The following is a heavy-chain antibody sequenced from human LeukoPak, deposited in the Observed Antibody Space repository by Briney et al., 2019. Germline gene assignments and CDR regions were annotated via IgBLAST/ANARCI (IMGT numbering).Heavy chain of an antibody. Sequence: PSETLSLTCTVSAGSISPYYWSWIRQPPGKGLEWIGSIYYSGSTYYNPSLKSRVTISVDTSRNQFSLRLSSVTAADTAVYYCARVTGYIVEDYFDYWDQGTLVAVSS. CDR3: ARVTGYIVEDYFDY. V-gene: IGHV4-59*01. CDR1: AGSISPYY. CDR2: IYYSGST. J-gene: IGHJ4*02. D-gene: IGHD3-22*01.